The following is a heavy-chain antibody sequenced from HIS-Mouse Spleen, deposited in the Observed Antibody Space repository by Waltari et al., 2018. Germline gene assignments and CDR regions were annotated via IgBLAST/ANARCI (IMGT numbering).Heavy chain of an antibody. Sequence: QVQLQESGPGLVKPSETLSLTCTVSGGSISSYYWSWIRQPPGKGLEWYGYSYNSGGTNYNPSLKSRVTISVDTSKNQFSRKLSSVTAADTAVYYCARGGLLAATYYFDYWGQGTLVTVSS. CDR1: GGSISSYY. D-gene: IGHD2-15*01. V-gene: IGHV4-59*08. J-gene: IGHJ4*02. CDR3: ARGGLLAATYYFDY. CDR2: SYNSGGT.